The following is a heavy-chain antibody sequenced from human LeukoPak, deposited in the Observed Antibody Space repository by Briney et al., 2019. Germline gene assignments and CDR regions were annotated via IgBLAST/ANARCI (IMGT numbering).Heavy chain of an antibody. CDR1: GYTFTSYA. J-gene: IGHJ4*02. CDR3: ARESGAEYSGYEWAH. V-gene: IGHV1-3*01. D-gene: IGHD5-12*01. CDR2: INAGNGNT. Sequence: ASVKVSCKASGYTFTSYAMHWVRQAPGQRLEWMGWINAGNGNTKYSQRFQGRVTITRDTSASTAYMELSSLRSEDTAVYYCARESGAEYSGYEWAHWGQGTLVTVSS.